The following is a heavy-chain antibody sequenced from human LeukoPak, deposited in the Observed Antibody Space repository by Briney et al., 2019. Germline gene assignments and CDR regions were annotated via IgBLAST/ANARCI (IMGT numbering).Heavy chain of an antibody. Sequence: GGSLRLSCAASGFTFNSYAMSWVRQAPGKGLEWVSAISGSGGSTYYADSVKGRFTISRDNSKDTLYLQMNSLRAEDTAVYYCAKIPDYDFWSGYFCWFDPWGQGTLVTVSS. V-gene: IGHV3-23*01. J-gene: IGHJ5*02. CDR3: AKIPDYDFWSGYFCWFDP. CDR2: ISGSGGST. CDR1: GFTFNSYA. D-gene: IGHD3-3*01.